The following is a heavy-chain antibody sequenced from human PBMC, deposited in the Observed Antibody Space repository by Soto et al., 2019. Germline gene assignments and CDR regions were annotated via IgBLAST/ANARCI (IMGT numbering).Heavy chain of an antibody. CDR3: ARRTWRGRADY. V-gene: IGHV3-23*01. CDR2: IGGSGGDT. Sequence: EVQLLASVGGLAQPGGSLRLSCAASGFPFSSYAMSWVRQAPGKGLEWVSGIGGSGGDTYYADSVKGRFTVSRDNAENTLYLQLNSLRVEDTATYYCARRTWRGRADYWGQGILVTVSS. D-gene: IGHD3-3*01. J-gene: IGHJ4*02. CDR1: GFPFSSYA.